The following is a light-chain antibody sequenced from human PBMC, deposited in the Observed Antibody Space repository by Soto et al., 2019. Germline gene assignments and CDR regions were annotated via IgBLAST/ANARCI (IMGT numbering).Light chain of an antibody. CDR1: SSDVGGYNY. CDR2: EVS. V-gene: IGLV2-14*01. Sequence: QSVLTQHASVSGSPGQSITISCTGTSSDVGGYNYVSWYQQHPGKAPKLMIYEVSNRPSGVSDRFSGSRSGNTASLTISGLQAEDEADYYCISYTSSSTWVFGGGTKLTVL. J-gene: IGLJ3*02. CDR3: ISYTSSSTWV.